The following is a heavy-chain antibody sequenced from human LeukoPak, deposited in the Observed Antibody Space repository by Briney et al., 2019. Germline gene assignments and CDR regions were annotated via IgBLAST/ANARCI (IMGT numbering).Heavy chain of an antibody. V-gene: IGHV3-48*01. Sequence: GGSLRLPCAASGFTFSSYSMNWVRQAPGKGLEWVSYISSSSSTMYYADSVKGRFTISRDNAKNSLYLQMNSLRAEDTAVYYCARVGGYSGYDWWAYYYYYMDVWGKGTTVTVSS. CDR2: ISSSSSTM. CDR3: ARVGGYSGYDWWAYYYYYMDV. CDR1: GFTFSSYS. J-gene: IGHJ6*03. D-gene: IGHD5-12*01.